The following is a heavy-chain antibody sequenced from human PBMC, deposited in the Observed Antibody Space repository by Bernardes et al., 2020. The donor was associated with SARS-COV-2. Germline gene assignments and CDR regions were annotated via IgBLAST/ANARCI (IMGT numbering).Heavy chain of an antibody. Sequence: WEAFGYTFSNYYMHWVRQAPGQGLEWMGIISPSGGGTTYAQKFQGRVSVTRDTSTSTVYMELSSLRSEDTAVYYCARDFSSGTGDTYGHPNYWGQGTLVTVTS. CDR2: ISPSGGGT. CDR1: GYTFSNYY. D-gene: IGHD5-18*01. CDR3: ARDFSSGTGDTYGHPNY. J-gene: IGHJ4*02. V-gene: IGHV1-46*01.